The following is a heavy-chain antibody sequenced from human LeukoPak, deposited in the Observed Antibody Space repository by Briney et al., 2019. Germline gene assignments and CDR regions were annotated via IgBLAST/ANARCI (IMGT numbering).Heavy chain of an antibody. Sequence: SETLSLTCTVSGGSISGYYWSWIRQPPGKGLEWIGYIYYSGSTNYNPSLKSRVTISVDTSKNQFSLKLSSVTAADTAVYYCARGGDGPGYFDYWGQGTLVTVSS. J-gene: IGHJ4*02. V-gene: IGHV4-59*01. CDR1: GGSISGYY. CDR3: ARGGDGPGYFDY. CDR2: IYYSGST. D-gene: IGHD3-10*01.